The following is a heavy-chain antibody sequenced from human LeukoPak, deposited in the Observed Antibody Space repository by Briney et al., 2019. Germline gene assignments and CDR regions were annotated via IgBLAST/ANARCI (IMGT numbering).Heavy chain of an antibody. J-gene: IGHJ5*02. CDR2: INHSGST. CDR1: GGSFSGYY. V-gene: IGHV4-34*01. Sequence: SETVSLTCAVYGGSFSGYYWSWIRQPPGKGLEWIGEINHSGSTNYNPSLKSRVTISVDTSKNQFSLKLSSVTAADTAVYYCARGRLRDWFDPWGQGTLVTVSS. D-gene: IGHD5-12*01. CDR3: ARGRLRDWFDP.